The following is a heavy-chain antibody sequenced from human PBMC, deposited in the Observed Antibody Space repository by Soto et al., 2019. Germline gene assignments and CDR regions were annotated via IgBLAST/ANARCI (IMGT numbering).Heavy chain of an antibody. Sequence: GGCLRISCTASGCRCNHYAMSCVRQAPGKGLEWVTAVSGRGGSTKYADSVKGRFIISRDNSNSTLYLQMDSLRGEDTAVYYCAKDSTVTTSLYFYYYGFDVWGQGTTVTVSS. CDR1: GCRCNHYA. CDR2: VSGRGGST. V-gene: IGHV3-23*01. J-gene: IGHJ6*01. CDR3: AKDSTVTTSLYFYYYGFDV. D-gene: IGHD4-17*01.